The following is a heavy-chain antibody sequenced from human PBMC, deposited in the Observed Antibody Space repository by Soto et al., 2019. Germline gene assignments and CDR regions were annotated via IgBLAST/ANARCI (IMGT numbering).Heavy chain of an antibody. Sequence: QLQLQESGPGLAKPSETLSLICTVSGGSISSGSYYWGWIRQPPGKGLEWIGNIYHSGSTTYNSSLKSRVTISVDASKNPFSLKLSSVTAADTALYYCARLTVSRGFAYWGKGTLVSVSS. V-gene: IGHV4-39*01. CDR3: ARLTVSRGFAY. CDR2: IYHSGST. J-gene: IGHJ4*02. D-gene: IGHD4-17*01. CDR1: GGSISSGSYY.